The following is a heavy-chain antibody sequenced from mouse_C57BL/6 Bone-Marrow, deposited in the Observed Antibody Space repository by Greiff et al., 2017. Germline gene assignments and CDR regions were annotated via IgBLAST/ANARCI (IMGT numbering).Heavy chain of an antibody. V-gene: IGHV1-81*01. J-gene: IGHJ4*01. CDR3: ARSRGSYDGFYYAMDY. D-gene: IGHD2-3*01. CDR2: IYPRSGNT. CDR1: GYTFTSYG. Sequence: LQESGAELARPGASVKLSCKSSGYTFTSYGISWVKQRTGQGLEWIGEIYPRSGNTYYKEKFKGKATLTADKSSSTAYMELRSLTSEDSAVYVCARSRGSYDGFYYAMDYWGQGTSVTVSS.